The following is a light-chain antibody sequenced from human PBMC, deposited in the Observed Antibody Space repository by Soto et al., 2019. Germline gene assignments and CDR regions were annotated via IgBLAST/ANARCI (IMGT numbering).Light chain of an antibody. J-gene: IGKJ2*01. CDR1: QGIRTY. CDR2: AAS. CDR3: QQFNSYPPDS. Sequence: DVQLTQSPSFLSASVGDRGTITWRPSQGIRTYLAWYQPKPGKAPKLLIYAASTLQSGTPSRFSGSGSGTESPLTTNRLKPEDFATYYCQQFNSYPPDSFGQGTKVDTK. V-gene: IGKV1-9*01.